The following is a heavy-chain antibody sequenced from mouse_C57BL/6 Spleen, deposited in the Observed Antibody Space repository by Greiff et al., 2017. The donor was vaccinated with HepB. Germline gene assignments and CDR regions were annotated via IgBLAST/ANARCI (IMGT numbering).Heavy chain of an antibody. CDR2: ISDGGSYT. Sequence: EVQLVESGGGLVKPGGSLKLSCAASGFTFSSYAMSWVRQTPEKRLEWVATISDGGSYTYYPDNVKGRFTISRDNAKNNLYLQMSHLKSEDTAMYYCARGFTTVVAPHWYFDVWGTGTTVTVSS. V-gene: IGHV5-4*01. CDR3: ARGFTTVVAPHWYFDV. D-gene: IGHD1-1*01. CDR1: GFTFSSYA. J-gene: IGHJ1*03.